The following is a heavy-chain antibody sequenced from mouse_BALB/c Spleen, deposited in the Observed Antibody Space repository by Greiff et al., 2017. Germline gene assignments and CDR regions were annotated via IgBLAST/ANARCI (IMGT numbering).Heavy chain of an antibody. CDR2: ISYSGST. Sequence: EVQLQESGPGLVKPSQSLSLTCTVTGYSITSDYAWNWIRQFPGNKLEWMGYISYSGSTSYNPSLKSRISITRDTSKNQFFLQLNSVTTEDTATYYCARRSDRYWYFDVWGAGTTVTVSS. CDR3: ARRSDRYWYFDV. CDR1: GYSITSDYA. D-gene: IGHD1-3*01. V-gene: IGHV3-2*02. J-gene: IGHJ1*01.